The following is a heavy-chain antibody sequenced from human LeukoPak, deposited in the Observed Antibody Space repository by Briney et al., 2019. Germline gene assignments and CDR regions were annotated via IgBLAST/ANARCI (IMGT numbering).Heavy chain of an antibody. J-gene: IGHJ5*02. Sequence: SETLSLTCTVSGGSISSYYWSWIRQPPGKGLEWIGYIYYSGSTNYNPSLKSRVTISVDTSKNQFSLKLSSVTAADTAVYYCARRYSSSWYSQSTENWFDPWGQGTLVTVSS. V-gene: IGHV4-59*01. D-gene: IGHD6-13*01. CDR3: ARRYSSSWYSQSTENWFDP. CDR1: GGSISSYY. CDR2: IYYSGST.